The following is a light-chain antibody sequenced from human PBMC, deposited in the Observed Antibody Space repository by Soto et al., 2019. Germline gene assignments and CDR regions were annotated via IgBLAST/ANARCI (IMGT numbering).Light chain of an antibody. CDR3: QQYGSSPPWT. V-gene: IGKV3-20*01. J-gene: IGKJ1*01. CDR2: GAS. CDR1: QSVSRSY. Sequence: EIVLTQSPGTLSLSPGERATLSCRASQSVSRSYLAWYQQKPGQAPRLLIYGASSRATGIPDRFSGSGSGRDFTLPISRLEPEDFAVYYCQQYGSSPPWTFGQGTKVEIK.